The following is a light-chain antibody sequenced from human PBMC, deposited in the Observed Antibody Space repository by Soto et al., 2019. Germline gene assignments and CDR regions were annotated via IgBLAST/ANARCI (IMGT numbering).Light chain of an antibody. CDR2: AAS. J-gene: IGKJ5*01. CDR1: QDISNY. CDR3: QQSYSTPIT. Sequence: DIQSTQSPSSLSASVGDRVTITCQASQDISNYLNWYQQKPGKAPKLLIYAASSLQSGVPSRFSGSGSGTDFTLTISSLQPEDFATYYCQQSYSTPITFGQGTRLEIK. V-gene: IGKV1-39*01.